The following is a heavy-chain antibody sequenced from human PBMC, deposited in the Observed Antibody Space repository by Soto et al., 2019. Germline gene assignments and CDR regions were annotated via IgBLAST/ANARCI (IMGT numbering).Heavy chain of an antibody. Sequence: SETLSLTCTVSGGSISSYYWSWIRQPPGKGLEWIGYIYYSGSTNYNPSLKSRVTISVDTSKNQFSLKLSSVTAADTAVYYCAREHRVDYSYYGMDVWGQGTTVTVAS. J-gene: IGHJ6*02. CDR2: IYYSGST. V-gene: IGHV4-59*01. CDR3: AREHRVDYSYYGMDV. D-gene: IGHD2-15*01. CDR1: GGSISSYY.